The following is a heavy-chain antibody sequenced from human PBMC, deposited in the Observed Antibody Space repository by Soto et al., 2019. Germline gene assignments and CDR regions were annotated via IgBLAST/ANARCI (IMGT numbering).Heavy chain of an antibody. Sequence: EVQLLESGGGLVQPGGSLRLSCAASGFTFSSYAMSWVRQAPGKGLEWVSAISGSDGSTYYADSVKGRFTISRDNSKNTLYLQMNSLRAEDTAVYYCAKDLVLVVPAASKNWFDPWGQGTLVTVSS. J-gene: IGHJ5*02. CDR2: ISGSDGST. D-gene: IGHD2-2*01. CDR3: AKDLVLVVPAASKNWFDP. V-gene: IGHV3-23*01. CDR1: GFTFSSYA.